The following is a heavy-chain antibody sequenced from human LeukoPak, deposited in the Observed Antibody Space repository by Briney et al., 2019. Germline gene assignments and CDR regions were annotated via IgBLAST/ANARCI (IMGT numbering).Heavy chain of an antibody. Sequence: SETLSLTCTVSGGSISPYYWSWIRQPPGKGLEYIGYISYTGSTNSNPSLKSRLTISVDTSKNQFSLELRSVTAADTALYYCARIHDYGDYAFDRWGQGTLVTVSS. D-gene: IGHD4-17*01. CDR3: ARIHDYGDYAFDR. J-gene: IGHJ4*02. CDR2: ISYTGST. V-gene: IGHV4-59*08. CDR1: GGSISPYY.